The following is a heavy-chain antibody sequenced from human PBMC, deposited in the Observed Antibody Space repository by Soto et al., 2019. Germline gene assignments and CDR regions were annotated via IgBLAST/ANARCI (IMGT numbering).Heavy chain of an antibody. J-gene: IGHJ3*02. V-gene: IGHV4-61*01. CDR2: IYYSGST. Sequence: QVQLQESGPGLVKPSETLSLTCTVSGGSVSSGSYYWSWIRQPPGKGLEWIGYIYYSGSTNYNPSLKSRVTISVDTSKNQFSLKLSSVTAADTAVYYCARDLAYYYDSSGPGVDAFDIWGQGTMVTVSS. CDR3: ARDLAYYYDSSGPGVDAFDI. D-gene: IGHD3-22*01. CDR1: GGSVSSGSYY.